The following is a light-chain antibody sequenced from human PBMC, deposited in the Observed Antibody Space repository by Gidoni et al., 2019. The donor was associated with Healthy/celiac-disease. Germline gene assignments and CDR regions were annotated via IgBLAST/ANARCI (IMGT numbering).Light chain of an antibody. CDR2: GAS. CDR3: QRYGSSPPWT. Sequence: EIVLTQSPGTLSLSPGERATLSCRASQSVSSSYLAWYQQKPGQAPRLLIYGASSRATGIPDRFSGSGSGTDFTLTISRLEPEDFAVYYCQRYGSSPPWTFGQXTKVEIK. V-gene: IGKV3-20*01. J-gene: IGKJ1*01. CDR1: QSVSSSY.